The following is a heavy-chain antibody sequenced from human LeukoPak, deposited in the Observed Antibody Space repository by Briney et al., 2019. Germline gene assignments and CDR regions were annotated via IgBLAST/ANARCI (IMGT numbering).Heavy chain of an antibody. V-gene: IGHV4-4*07. CDR3: ARGMGSGWYSNWFDP. CDR2: IYTSGST. D-gene: IGHD6-19*01. CDR1: GGSISSYY. J-gene: IGHJ5*02. Sequence: PSETLSLTCTVSGGSISSYYWSWIRQPAGKGLEWIGRIYTSGSTNYNPSLKSRVTMSVDTSKNQFSLKLSSVTAADPAVYYCARGMGSGWYSNWFDPWGQGTLVTVSS.